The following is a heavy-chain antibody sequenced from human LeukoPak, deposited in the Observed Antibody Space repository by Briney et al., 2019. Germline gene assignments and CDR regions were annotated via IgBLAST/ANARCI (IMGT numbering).Heavy chain of an antibody. D-gene: IGHD4-17*01. V-gene: IGHV4-34*01. Sequence: PSETLSLTCAVYGGSFSGYYWSWLRQPPGKGLEWIGEINHSGSTNYNPSLKTRVTISVDTSKNQFSLKLSSVTAADTAVYYCARPYGLVWFDYWGQGTLVTVSS. J-gene: IGHJ4*02. CDR2: INHSGST. CDR3: ARPYGLVWFDY. CDR1: GGSFSGYY.